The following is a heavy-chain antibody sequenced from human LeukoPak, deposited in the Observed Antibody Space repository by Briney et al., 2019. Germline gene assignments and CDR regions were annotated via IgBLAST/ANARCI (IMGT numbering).Heavy chain of an antibody. D-gene: IGHD1-26*01. Sequence: ASVKVSCKASGYTFTGYYMHWVRQAPGQGLEWMGWINPNSGGTNYAQKFQGRVTMTRDTSISTAYMELSRLRSDDTAGYYCARFSRELLTGFDYWGQGTLVTVSS. CDR2: INPNSGGT. J-gene: IGHJ4*02. CDR1: GYTFTGYY. V-gene: IGHV1-2*02. CDR3: ARFSRELLTGFDY.